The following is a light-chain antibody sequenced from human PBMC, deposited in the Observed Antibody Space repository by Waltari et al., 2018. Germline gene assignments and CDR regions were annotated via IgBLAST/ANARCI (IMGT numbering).Light chain of an antibody. J-gene: IGKJ1*01. CDR2: GAS. CDR1: QSVSSN. CDR3: QQYNNWPPWT. Sequence: EIVMTQSPATLSVSPGERATLSCRASQSVSSNLAWYQQKPGQAPRLLSYGASTRATGIPARVSGSGSGTEFTLTISSLQSEDFAVYYCQQYNNWPPWTFGQGTKVEI. V-gene: IGKV3-15*01.